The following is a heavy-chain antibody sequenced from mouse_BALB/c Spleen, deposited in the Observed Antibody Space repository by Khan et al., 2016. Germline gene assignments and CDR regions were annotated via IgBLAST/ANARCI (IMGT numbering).Heavy chain of an antibody. CDR1: GDSITSGY. Sequence: EVELVESGPSLVKPSQTLSLICSVTGDSITSGYWNWIRKFPGNKIEYMGYINYSGSTYYNPSLKSRISITRDTSKNQYYLQLNSVTTEDTATYYCARNGPAWFAYWGQGTLVTVSA. V-gene: IGHV3-8*02. CDR2: INYSGST. J-gene: IGHJ3*01. CDR3: ARNGPAWFAY.